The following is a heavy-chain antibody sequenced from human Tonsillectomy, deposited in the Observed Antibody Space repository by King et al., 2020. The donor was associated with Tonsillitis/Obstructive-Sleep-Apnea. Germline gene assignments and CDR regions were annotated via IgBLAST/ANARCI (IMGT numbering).Heavy chain of an antibody. V-gene: IGHV4-59*01. J-gene: IGHJ4*02. D-gene: IGHD6-19*01. CDR1: GGSISIYY. CDR3: ARDRVAVAGTRGMVDYLDY. CDR2: IYYSGST. Sequence: QLQESGPGLVKPSETLFLTCTVSGGSISIYYWSWIRQPPGKGLEWIGYIYYSGSTNYNPSLKSRVTIAVDTSKNQFALKLSSVTAADTAVYYCARDRVAVAGTRGMVDYLDYWGQGTLVTVSS.